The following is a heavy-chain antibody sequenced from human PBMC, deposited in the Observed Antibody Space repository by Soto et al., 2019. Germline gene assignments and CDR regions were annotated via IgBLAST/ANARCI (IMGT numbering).Heavy chain of an antibody. Sequence: ASVKVSCKASGYTLTSYGFSWVRQAPGQGLEWMGWISAYHGNTNYAQNLQGRVTMTTDTSTSTAYMELRSLRSDDTAVYYCARTGSIAVAYWFDPWGQGTXVTVSS. CDR1: GYTLTSYG. J-gene: IGHJ5*02. D-gene: IGHD6-19*01. CDR3: ARTGSIAVAYWFDP. CDR2: ISAYHGNT. V-gene: IGHV1-18*01.